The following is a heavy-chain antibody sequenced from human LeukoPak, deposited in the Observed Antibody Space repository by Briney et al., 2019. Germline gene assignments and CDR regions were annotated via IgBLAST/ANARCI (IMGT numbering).Heavy chain of an antibody. Sequence: GASVKVSCKASGYTFTSYGISGVRQAPGQGLEWMGWISAYNGNTNYAQKLQGRVTMTTDTSTSTAYMELRSLRSDDTAVYYRARIDRYYYDSSGYTPPDYWGQGTLVTVSS. CDR2: ISAYNGNT. V-gene: IGHV1-18*01. CDR3: ARIDRYYYDSSGYTPPDY. CDR1: GYTFTSYG. D-gene: IGHD3-22*01. J-gene: IGHJ4*02.